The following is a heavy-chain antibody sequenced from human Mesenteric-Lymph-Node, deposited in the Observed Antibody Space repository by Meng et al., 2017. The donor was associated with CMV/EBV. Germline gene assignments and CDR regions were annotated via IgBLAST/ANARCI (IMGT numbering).Heavy chain of an antibody. J-gene: IGHJ6*02. V-gene: IGHV4-34*01. CDR2: IYYSGST. D-gene: IGHD2-2*01. CDR1: GGSFSGYY. Sequence: SETLSLTCAVYGGSFSGYYWGWIRQPPGKGLEWIGSIYYSGSTNYNPSLKSRVTISVDTSKNQFSLKLSSVTAADTAVYYCARSLVPAAIPRHYYYYYGMDVWGQGTTVTVSS. CDR3: ARSLVPAAIPRHYYYYYGMDV.